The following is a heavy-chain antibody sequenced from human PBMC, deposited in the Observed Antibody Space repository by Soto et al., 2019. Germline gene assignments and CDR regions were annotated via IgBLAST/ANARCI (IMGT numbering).Heavy chain of an antibody. CDR2: ISYDGSNK. CDR3: ARDPFASSYYDILTGYLDY. J-gene: IGHJ4*02. CDR1: GFTFSSYA. Sequence: GGSLRLSCAASGFTFSSYAMHWVRQAPGKGLEWVAVISYDGSNKYYADSVKGRFTISRDNSKNTLYLQMNSLRAEDTAAYYCARDPFASSYYDILTGYLDYWGQGTLVTVSS. D-gene: IGHD3-9*01. V-gene: IGHV3-30-3*01.